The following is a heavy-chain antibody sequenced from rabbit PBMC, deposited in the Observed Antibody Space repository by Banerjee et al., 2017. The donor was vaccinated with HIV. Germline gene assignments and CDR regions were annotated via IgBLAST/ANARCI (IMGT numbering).Heavy chain of an antibody. Sequence: QSLEESGGDLVKPGASLTLTCTASGFSFSNKYVMCWVRQAPGKGLEWIACINTNSGNAVYASWAKGRFTISKTSSTTVTLQMTSLTAADTATYFCARETYDDYGNYNLWGPGTLVTVS. J-gene: IGHJ4*01. V-gene: IGHV1S40*01. D-gene: IGHD2-1*01. CDR2: INTNSGNA. CDR3: ARETYDDYGNYNL. CDR1: GFSFSNKYV.